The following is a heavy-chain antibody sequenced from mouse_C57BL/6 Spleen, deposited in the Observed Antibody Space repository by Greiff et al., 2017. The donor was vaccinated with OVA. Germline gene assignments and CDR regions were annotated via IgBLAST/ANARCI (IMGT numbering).Heavy chain of an antibody. D-gene: IGHD1-1*01. V-gene: IGHV5-4*01. CDR3: ARGVYYGSSPFDY. J-gene: IGHJ2*01. CDR1: GFTFSSYA. Sequence: DVHLVESGGGLVKPGGSLKLSCAASGFTFSSYAMSWVRQTPEKRLEWVATISDGGSYTYYPDNVKGRFTISRDNAKNNLYLQMSHLKSEDTAMYDCARGVYYGSSPFDYWGQGTTLTVSS. CDR2: ISDGGSYT.